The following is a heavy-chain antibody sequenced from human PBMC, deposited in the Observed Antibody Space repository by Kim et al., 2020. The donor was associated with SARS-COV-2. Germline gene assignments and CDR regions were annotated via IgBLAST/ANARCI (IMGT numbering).Heavy chain of an antibody. V-gene: IGHV4-59*08. CDR1: GGSISSYY. CDR3: STPHPVRGVIVRYYGMDF. J-gene: IGHJ6*01. D-gene: IGHD3-10*01. CDR2: IYYSGST. Sequence: SETLSLICTVSGGSISSYYWSWIRQPPGKGLEWIGYIYYSGSTNYNPSLKSRVTISVDTSKNQFSLKLSSVTAADTAVYYCSTPHPVRGVIVRYYGMDF.